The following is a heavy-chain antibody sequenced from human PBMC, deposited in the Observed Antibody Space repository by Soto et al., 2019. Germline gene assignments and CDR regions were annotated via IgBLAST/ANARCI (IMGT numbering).Heavy chain of an antibody. V-gene: IGHV4-59*12. CDR1: GESFSGYY. D-gene: IGHD3-22*01. J-gene: IGHJ4*02. CDR2: LYYSGST. CDR3: ARDPLGYYDSSGYSDPFDY. Sequence: LETLCLTCAVFGESFSGYYWSWIRKPPGKGLEWIGYLYYSGSTNYSPSLKSRVTISVDTSKNQFSLKLSSVTAADTAVYYCARDPLGYYDSSGYSDPFDYWGQGTLVTVSS.